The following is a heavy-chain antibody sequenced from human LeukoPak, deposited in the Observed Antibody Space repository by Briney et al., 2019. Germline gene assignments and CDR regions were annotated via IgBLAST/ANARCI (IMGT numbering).Heavy chain of an antibody. CDR3: ARDRCGTSCYRYYFDY. CDR2: INQDGSEK. J-gene: IGHJ4*02. Sequence: PGGSLRLSCAASGFPFSTNYMSWVRQAPGKGLEWVANINQDGSEKYYVDSVKGRFTISRDNAKNSLYLQLNSLRAEDTAVYYCARDRCGTSCYRYYFDYWGQGTLVTVSS. D-gene: IGHD2-15*01. CDR1: GFPFSTNY. V-gene: IGHV3-7*05.